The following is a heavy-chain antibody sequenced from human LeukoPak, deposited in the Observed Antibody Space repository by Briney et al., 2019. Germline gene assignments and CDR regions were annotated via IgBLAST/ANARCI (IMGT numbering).Heavy chain of an antibody. Sequence: TVKVSCKASGGTFSSYAISWVRQAPGQGLEWMGGIIPIFGTANYAQKFQGRVTITTDESTSTAYMELSSLRSEDTAVYYCAREGGYCSGGSCYSWNYWGQGTLVTVSS. V-gene: IGHV1-69*05. CDR1: GGTFSSYA. CDR2: IIPIFGTA. D-gene: IGHD2-15*01. CDR3: AREGGYCSGGSCYSWNY. J-gene: IGHJ4*02.